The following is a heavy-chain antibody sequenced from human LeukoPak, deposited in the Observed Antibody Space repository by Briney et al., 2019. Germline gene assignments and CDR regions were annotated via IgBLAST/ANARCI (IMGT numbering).Heavy chain of an antibody. CDR1: GFTFSSYG. V-gene: IGHV3-30*18. D-gene: IGHD3-10*01. J-gene: IGHJ4*02. CDR2: ISYDGSNK. CDR3: ANQRSYYGSGSYYNKLDY. Sequence: PGGSLRLSCAASGFTFSSYGMHWVRQAPGKGLEWVAVISYDGSNKYYADSVKGRFTISRDNSKNTLYLQMNSLRAEDTAVYYCANQRSYYGSGSYYNKLDYWGQGTLVTVSS.